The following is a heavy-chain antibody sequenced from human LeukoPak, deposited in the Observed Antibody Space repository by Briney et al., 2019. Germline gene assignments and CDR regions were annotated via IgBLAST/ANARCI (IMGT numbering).Heavy chain of an antibody. CDR3: AKDLGVPYCGGDCYSYYGMDV. CDR2: ISGSGGST. V-gene: IGHV3-23*01. CDR1: GFTFSSYA. D-gene: IGHD2-21*02. J-gene: IGHJ6*02. Sequence: PGGSLRLSCAASGFTFSSYAMSWVRQAPGKGLEWVSAISGSGGSTYYADSVKGRFTISRDNSKNTLYLQMNSLRAEDTAVYYCAKDLGVPYCGGDCYSYYGMDVWAKGPRSPSP.